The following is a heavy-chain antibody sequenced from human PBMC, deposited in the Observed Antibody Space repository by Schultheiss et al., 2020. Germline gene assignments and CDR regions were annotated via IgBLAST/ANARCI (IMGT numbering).Heavy chain of an antibody. CDR3: ARSSSSVHNWFDP. Sequence: SVKVSCKASGGTFSSYAITWVRQAPGQGLEWMGGIIPIFGTANDAQKFQGRVTITAEESTSTAYMELSSLRSEGTAVYYYARSSSSVHNWFDPWGQGTLVTVSS. D-gene: IGHD6-6*01. CDR2: IIPIFGTA. V-gene: IGHV1-69*13. J-gene: IGHJ5*02. CDR1: GGTFSSYA.